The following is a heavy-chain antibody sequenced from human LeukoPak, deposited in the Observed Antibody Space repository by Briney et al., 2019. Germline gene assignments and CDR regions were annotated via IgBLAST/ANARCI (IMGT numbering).Heavy chain of an antibody. D-gene: IGHD3-10*01. CDR3: ARGGLLWFGESRFGY. J-gene: IGHJ4*02. Sequence: GGSLRLSCAASGFTVSTNYMSWVRQAPGKGLEWVSVIYFGGGTYYADSVKGRFTSSRDYSNNTVNLQMHSLRAEDTAVYHCARGGLLWFGESRFGYWGQGILVTVSS. CDR1: GFTVSTNY. CDR2: IYFGGGT. V-gene: IGHV3-53*01.